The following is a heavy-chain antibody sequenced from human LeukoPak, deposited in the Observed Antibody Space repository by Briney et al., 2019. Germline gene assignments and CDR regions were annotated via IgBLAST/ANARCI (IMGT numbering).Heavy chain of an antibody. Sequence: GGSLRLSCAASGFTFSSYWMSWVRQAPGKGLEWVANIKQDGSEKYYVDSVKGRFTISRDNAKNSLYLQMNSLGAEDTAVYYCARGGSYCSSTRCYDTLGYFDLWGRGTLVTVSS. CDR3: ARGGSYCSSTRCYDTLGYFDL. D-gene: IGHD2-2*01. J-gene: IGHJ2*01. V-gene: IGHV3-7*01. CDR2: IKQDGSEK. CDR1: GFTFSSYW.